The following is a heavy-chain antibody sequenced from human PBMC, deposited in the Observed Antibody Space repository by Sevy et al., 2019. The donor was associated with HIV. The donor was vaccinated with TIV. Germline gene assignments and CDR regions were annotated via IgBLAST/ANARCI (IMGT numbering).Heavy chain of an antibody. CDR1: GGTFSDYA. V-gene: IGHV1-69*06. J-gene: IGHJ4*02. D-gene: IGHD3-10*01. CDR2: IIPIFDST. CDR3: ARFKYYGLETLYYFDY. Sequence: ASVKVSCKASGGTFSDYAISWVRQAPGQGLEWMGGIIPIFDSTKYAQKFQDRVTITADKSTSTVYMELSSLRSEDSAVYFCARFKYYGLETLYYFDYWGQGTLVTVSS.